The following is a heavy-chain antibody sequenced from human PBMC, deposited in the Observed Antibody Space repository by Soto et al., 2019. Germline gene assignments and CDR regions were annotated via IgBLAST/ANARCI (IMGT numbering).Heavy chain of an antibody. CDR2: ISSSSSYI. D-gene: IGHD2-8*01. Sequence: ESGGGLVKPGGSLRLSCAASGFTFSSYSMNWVRQAPGKGLEWVSSISSSSSYIYYADSVKGRFTISRDNAKNSLYLQMNSLRAEDTAVYYCARSGCTNGVCYPLFDYWGQGTLVTVSS. CDR1: GFTFSSYS. J-gene: IGHJ4*02. CDR3: ARSGCTNGVCYPLFDY. V-gene: IGHV3-21*01.